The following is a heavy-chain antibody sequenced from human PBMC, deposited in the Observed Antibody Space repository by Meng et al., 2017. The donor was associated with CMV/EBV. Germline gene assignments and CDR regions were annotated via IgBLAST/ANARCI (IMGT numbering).Heavy chain of an antibody. CDR2: INPSGGST. CDR3: ARAGGYDFWSGKPKYGMDV. D-gene: IGHD3-3*01. Sequence: ASVTVSCKASGYTFTSYYMHWVRQAPGQGLEWMGIINPSGGSTSYAQKCQGRVTMTRDTSTSTVYMELSSLRSEDTAVYYCARAGGYDFWSGKPKYGMDVWGQGTTVTVSS. CDR1: GYTFTSYY. V-gene: IGHV1-46*01. J-gene: IGHJ6*02.